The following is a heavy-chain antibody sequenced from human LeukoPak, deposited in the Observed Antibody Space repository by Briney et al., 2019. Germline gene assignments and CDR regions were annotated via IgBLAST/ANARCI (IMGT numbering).Heavy chain of an antibody. J-gene: IGHJ6*03. CDR3: ARKLLEEQWLAFYYYMDV. D-gene: IGHD6-19*01. Sequence: SETLSLTCTVSGGSISSSSYYWGWIRQPPGQGLEWIGSIYYSGSTYYNPSLKSRVTISVDTSKNQFSLKLSSVTAADTAVYYCARKLLEEQWLAFYYYMDVWGKGTTVTVSS. CDR2: IYYSGST. CDR1: GGSISSSSYY. V-gene: IGHV4-39*01.